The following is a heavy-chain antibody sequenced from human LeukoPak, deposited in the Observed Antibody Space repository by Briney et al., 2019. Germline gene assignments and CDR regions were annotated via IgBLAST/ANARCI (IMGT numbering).Heavy chain of an antibody. CDR2: IYYCGTS. Sequence: PSQTLSLTCTVSGDSISSGDYFWTWVRQPPGKGLEWIGYIYYCGTSYYNPSLKSRVTISVDTSKNQFSLKLSSVTAADTAVYYCARDAISLRLWFDPWGQGTLVTVSS. V-gene: IGHV4-30-4*01. CDR1: GDSISSGDYF. CDR3: ARDAISLRLWFDP. J-gene: IGHJ5*02.